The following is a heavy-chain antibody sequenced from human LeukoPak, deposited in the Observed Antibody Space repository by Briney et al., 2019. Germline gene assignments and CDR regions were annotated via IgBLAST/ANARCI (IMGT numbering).Heavy chain of an antibody. J-gene: IGHJ4*02. CDR2: INHSGST. Sequence: SETLSLTCTVSGGSISIYYWSWIRQPPGKGLEWIGEINHSGSTNYNPSLKSRVTISVDTSKNQFSLKLSSVTAADTAVYYCASAMVRGVADWGQGTLVTVSS. V-gene: IGHV4-34*01. CDR1: GGSISIYY. D-gene: IGHD3-10*01. CDR3: ASAMVRGVAD.